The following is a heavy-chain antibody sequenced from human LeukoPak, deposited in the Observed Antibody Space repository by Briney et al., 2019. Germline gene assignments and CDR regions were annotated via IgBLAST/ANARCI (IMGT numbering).Heavy chain of an antibody. V-gene: IGHV1-8*01. CDR3: AAFPYYYDSSGYSGHTAAFDI. J-gene: IGHJ3*02. CDR2: MNPNSGNT. D-gene: IGHD3-22*01. CDR1: GYTFTSYD. Sequence: EASVKVSCKASGYTFTSYDINWVRQATGQGLEWVGWMNPNSGNTGYAQKFQGRVTMTRNTSISTAYMELSSLRSEDTAVYYCAAFPYYYDSSGYSGHTAAFDIWGQGTMVTVSS.